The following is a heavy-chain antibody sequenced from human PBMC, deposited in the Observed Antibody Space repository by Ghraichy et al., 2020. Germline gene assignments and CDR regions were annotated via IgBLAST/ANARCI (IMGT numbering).Heavy chain of an antibody. J-gene: IGHJ4*02. D-gene: IGHD1-26*01. CDR3: ARVGLGYFDY. CDR1: GGSISSGGYS. V-gene: IGHV4-30-2*01. Sequence: SLNISCAVSGGSISSGGYSWSWIRQPPGKGLEWIGYIYHSGSTYYNPSLKSRVTISVDRSKNQFSLKLSSVTAADTAVYYCARVGLGYFDYWGQGTLVTVSS. CDR2: IYHSGST.